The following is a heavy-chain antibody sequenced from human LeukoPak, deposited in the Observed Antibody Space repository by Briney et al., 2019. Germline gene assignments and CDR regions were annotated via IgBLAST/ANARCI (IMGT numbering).Heavy chain of an antibody. CDR3: ARTGYDFWSGYLGSRTYYMDV. CDR1: GGSIDTYY. Sequence: PSETLSLTCTVSGGSIDTYYWNWIRQPPGKGLEWIGYIYYSGSTNYNPSLKSRVTISVDTSKNQFSLKLSSVTAADTAVYYCARTGYDFWSGYLGSRTYYMDVWGKATTVTVSS. J-gene: IGHJ6*03. CDR2: IYYSGST. D-gene: IGHD3-3*01. V-gene: IGHV4-59*01.